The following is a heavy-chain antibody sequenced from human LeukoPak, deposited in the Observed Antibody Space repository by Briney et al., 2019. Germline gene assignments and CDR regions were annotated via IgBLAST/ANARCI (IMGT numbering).Heavy chain of an antibody. CDR3: ASGGSSGYYYYFDY. CDR1: GGSISSGDYY. V-gene: IGHV4-30-4*01. J-gene: IGHJ4*02. Sequence: SQTLSLTCIVSGGSISSGDYYWSWIRQPPGKGLEWIGYIYYSGSTYYNPSLKSRVTISVDTSKNQFSLKLSSVTAADTAVYYCASGGSSGYYYYFDYWGQGTLVTVSS. D-gene: IGHD3-22*01. CDR2: IYYSGST.